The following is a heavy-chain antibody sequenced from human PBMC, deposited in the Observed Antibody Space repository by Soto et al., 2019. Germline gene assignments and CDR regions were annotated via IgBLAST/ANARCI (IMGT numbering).Heavy chain of an antibody. CDR1: GDSVSSNSAA. J-gene: IGHJ6*02. D-gene: IGHD3-3*01. CDR2: TYYSSKWYN. Sequence: LSLTCAISGDSVSSNSAAWYWIRQSPSRGLEWLGRTYYSSKWYNDYAVSVKSRITINPDTSKNQFSLQLNSVTPEDTAVYYCARANYDFWSGYRNYYYYGMDVWGQGTTVTVSS. CDR3: ARANYDFWSGYRNYYYYGMDV. V-gene: IGHV6-1*01.